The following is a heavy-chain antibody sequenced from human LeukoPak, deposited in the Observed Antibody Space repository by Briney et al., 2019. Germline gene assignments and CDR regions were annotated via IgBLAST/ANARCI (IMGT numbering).Heavy chain of an antibody. CDR3: AKDLNRGLPDY. Sequence: GGSLRLSCAASGLTFSTNPMHWVRQAPGKGLEWVAVISYDGSKYYADSVKGRFTISRDNSKNTLYLQMSSLRAEDTAVYYCAKDLNRGLPDYWGQGTLVTVSS. V-gene: IGHV3-30*04. CDR1: GLTFSTNP. D-gene: IGHD2-21*01. CDR2: ISYDGSK. J-gene: IGHJ4*02.